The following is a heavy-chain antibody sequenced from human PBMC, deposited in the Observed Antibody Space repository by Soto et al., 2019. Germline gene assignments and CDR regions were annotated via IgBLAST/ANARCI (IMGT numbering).Heavy chain of an antibody. CDR3: ARRARPDFYYMDV. Sequence: GGSLRLSCAASGFTLSGYAMDWVRQAPGKGLEYVSGISSNGVGTYYANSVQGRFTISRDNSKNTVYLQMGSLRPEDMAVYYCARRARPDFYYMDVWGKGTTVTVLL. J-gene: IGHJ6*03. CDR2: ISSNGVGT. CDR1: GFTLSGYA. V-gene: IGHV3-64*01. D-gene: IGHD6-6*01.